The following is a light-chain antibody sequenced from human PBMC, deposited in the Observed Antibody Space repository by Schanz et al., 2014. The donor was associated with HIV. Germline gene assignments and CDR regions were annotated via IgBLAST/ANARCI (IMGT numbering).Light chain of an antibody. CDR2: SYD. J-gene: IGLJ3*02. V-gene: IGLV1-47*02. CDR3: SSYTNINSWV. CDR1: RANIGRNG. Sequence: QSVLTQPPSASGTPGQRVTVSCSGSRANIGRNGVSWYQQLPGATPKLLIHSYDQRPSGVPDRFSGSKSGTSASLAISGLRSEDEADYYCSSYTNINSWVFGGGTKLTVL.